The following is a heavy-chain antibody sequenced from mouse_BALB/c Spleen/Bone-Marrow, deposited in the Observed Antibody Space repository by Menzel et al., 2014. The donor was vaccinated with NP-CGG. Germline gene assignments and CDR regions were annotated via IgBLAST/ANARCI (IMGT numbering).Heavy chain of an antibody. CDR3: ARWDYGTRFYFDY. J-gene: IGHJ2*01. V-gene: IGHV1-14*01. D-gene: IGHD1-1*01. CDR2: IIPFNDGT. Sequence: EVKVVESGPELVRPGASVKMSCKASGYTFTDYVIHWVKQKPGQGLEWIGYIIPFNDGTKYNEKFKGKATLTSDKSSTTTYMELSSLTSEDSAVYFCARWDYGTRFYFDYWAKAPLSQSPQ. CDR1: GYTFTDYV.